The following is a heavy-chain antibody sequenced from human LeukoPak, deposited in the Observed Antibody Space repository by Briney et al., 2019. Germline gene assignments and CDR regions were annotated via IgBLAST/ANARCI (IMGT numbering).Heavy chain of an antibody. V-gene: IGHV4-61*01. J-gene: IGHJ6*04. Sequence: PSETLSLSCTVSGGSVSSGSYYSSWIRQPPGKGLEWIGYIYDSGSTNYNPSLKSRVTISVDTSKNQFSLKLSSVTAADTAVYYCARVDCSSTSCYDYYYYGMDVWGKGTTVTVSS. CDR1: GGSVSSGSYY. D-gene: IGHD2-2*01. CDR3: ARVDCSSTSCYDYYYYGMDV. CDR2: IYDSGST.